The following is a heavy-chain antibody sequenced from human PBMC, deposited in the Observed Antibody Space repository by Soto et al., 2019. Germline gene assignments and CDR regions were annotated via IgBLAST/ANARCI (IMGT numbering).Heavy chain of an antibody. D-gene: IGHD2-2*03. CDR3: AHHLLGWGDAFDI. Sequence: QITLKESGPPLVKPTQTLTLTCTFSGFSLSTNGVGVSWIRQPPGKAPEWLALVYWDDDKRYSPSLKNRITITKDTSKNQVVLTIINMGPVDTATYYCAHHLLGWGDAFDIWGHGTVVTVSS. J-gene: IGHJ3*02. CDR2: VYWDDDK. CDR1: GFSLSTNGVG. V-gene: IGHV2-5*02.